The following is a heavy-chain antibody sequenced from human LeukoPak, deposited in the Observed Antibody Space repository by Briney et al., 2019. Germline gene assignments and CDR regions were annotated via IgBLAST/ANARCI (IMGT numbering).Heavy chain of an antibody. V-gene: IGHV3-74*01. Sequence: GGSLRLSCAASGFTFSSYWMHWVRQAPGKGLVWVSRINSDGSSTSYADSVKGRFTISRDNAKNTLYLQMNSLRAEDTAVYYCARVLGYDSSGYWFDPWGQGTLVTVSS. CDR3: ARVLGYDSSGYWFDP. J-gene: IGHJ5*02. CDR2: INSDGSST. D-gene: IGHD3-22*01. CDR1: GFTFSSYW.